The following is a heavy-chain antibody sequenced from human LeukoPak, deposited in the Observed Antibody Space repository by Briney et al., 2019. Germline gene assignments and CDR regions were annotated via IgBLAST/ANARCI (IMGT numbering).Heavy chain of an antibody. CDR1: GFTFSSYA. J-gene: IGHJ4*02. CDR2: ISYDGSNK. CDR3: ATRIVGATTPDY. Sequence: GGSLRLSCAASGFTFSSYAMHWVRQAPGKGLEWVAVISYDGSNKYYADSVKGRFTISRDNSKNTLYLQMNSLRAEDTAVYYCATRIVGATTPDYWGQGTLVTVSS. V-gene: IGHV3-30-3*01. D-gene: IGHD1-26*01.